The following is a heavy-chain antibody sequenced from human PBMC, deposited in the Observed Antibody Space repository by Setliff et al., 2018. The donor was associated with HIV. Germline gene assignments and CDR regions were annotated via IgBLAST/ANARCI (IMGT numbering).Heavy chain of an antibody. CDR2: THASGTT. CDR1: GGSTSNEY. Sequence: PSETLSLTCTVSGGSTSNEYWSWIRQPAGEGLEWIGRTHASGTTQCEPSLKNRCSMSIDTSKNQFSLKLSSVTAADTAVYYCARQTATGTSATFDSWGQGSLVTVSS. D-gene: IGHD2-21*02. CDR3: ARQTATGTSATFDS. J-gene: IGHJ4*02. V-gene: IGHV4-4*07.